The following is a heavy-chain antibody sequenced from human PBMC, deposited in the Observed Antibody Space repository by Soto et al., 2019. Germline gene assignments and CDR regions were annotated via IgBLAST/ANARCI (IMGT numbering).Heavy chain of an antibody. Sequence: GGSLRLSCAASGFTFSSYWMSWVRQAPGKGLEWVANIKQDGSEKYYVDSVKGRFTISRDNAKNSLYLQMNSLRAEDTAVYYCARDRHLWSGYYAYYFDYWGQGTLVTVSS. V-gene: IGHV3-7*01. CDR2: IKQDGSEK. J-gene: IGHJ4*02. D-gene: IGHD3-3*02. CDR1: GFTFSSYW. CDR3: ARDRHLWSGYYAYYFDY.